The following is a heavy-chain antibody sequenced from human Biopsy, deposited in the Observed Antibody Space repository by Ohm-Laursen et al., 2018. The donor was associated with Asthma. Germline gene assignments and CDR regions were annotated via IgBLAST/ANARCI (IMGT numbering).Heavy chain of an antibody. V-gene: IGHV1-3*01. Sequence: GASVKASCKASGYTFINYAIHWARQAPGHSLEWMGWINAANGNTKYLQKFQGRLTISRDTSASTAYMDLSSLRSEDTAVYYCARTYFDFLTGQVHDAFDMWGQGTMVTVSS. D-gene: IGHD3-9*01. CDR2: INAANGNT. CDR3: ARTYFDFLTGQVHDAFDM. J-gene: IGHJ3*02. CDR1: GYTFINYA.